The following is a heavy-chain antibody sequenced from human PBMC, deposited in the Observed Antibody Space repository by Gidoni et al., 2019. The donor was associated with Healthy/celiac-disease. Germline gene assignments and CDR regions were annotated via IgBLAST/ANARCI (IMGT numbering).Heavy chain of an antibody. CDR1: GFSLSTSGVG. CDR2: IYWDDDK. J-gene: IGHJ4*02. D-gene: IGHD2-2*01. V-gene: IGHV2-5*02. Sequence: QITLKESGPTLVKPTQTLTLTCTFSGFSLSTSGVGVGWIRQPPGKALEWLALIYWDDDKRYSPSLKSRLTITKDTSKNQVVLTMTNMDPVDTATYYCAHSEVRGGVIVVVPAVTFDYWGQGTLVTVSS. CDR3: AHSEVRGGVIVVVPAVTFDY.